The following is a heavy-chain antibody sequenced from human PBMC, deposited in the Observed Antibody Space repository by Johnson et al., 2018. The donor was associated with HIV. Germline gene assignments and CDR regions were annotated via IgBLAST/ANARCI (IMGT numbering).Heavy chain of an antibody. CDR2: ISYDGSNK. D-gene: IGHD6-6*01. V-gene: IGHV3-30*18. Sequence: QVQLVESGGGVVQPGRSLRLSCAASGFTFSSYGMHWVRPAPGKGLEWVAVISYDGSNKYYADSVKGRFTISRDNSKNTLYLQMNSLRAEDTAVYYCAKIVRIAAGFDAFDIWGQGTMVTVSS. CDR3: AKIVRIAAGFDAFDI. CDR1: GFTFSSYG. J-gene: IGHJ3*02.